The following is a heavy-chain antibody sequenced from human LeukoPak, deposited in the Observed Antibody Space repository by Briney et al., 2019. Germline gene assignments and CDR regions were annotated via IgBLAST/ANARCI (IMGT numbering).Heavy chain of an antibody. J-gene: IGHJ2*01. CDR2: INCNSGDT. CDR1: GYTFTGNY. Sequence: ASVKVSCKASGYTFTGNYIHWVRQAPGQGLEWMGWINCNSGDTNYAPRFQGRVSMTRDTSINTAHMDMSMLRSDDTAVYYCARAFLLLEWPLEYFDLWGRGTLVTVSS. D-gene: IGHD3-3*01. V-gene: IGHV1-2*02. CDR3: ARAFLLLEWPLEYFDL.